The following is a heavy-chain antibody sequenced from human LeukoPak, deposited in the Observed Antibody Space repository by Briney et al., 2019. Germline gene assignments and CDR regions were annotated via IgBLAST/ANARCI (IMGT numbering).Heavy chain of an antibody. J-gene: IGHJ6*02. CDR2: INTSGGRT. D-gene: IGHD2-2*01. CDR3: ARALGYCSSTTCYVDDYGLDV. Sequence: ASVKVSCKASGYAFTSYYMHWVRQAPGQGLEWMGIINTSGGRTTYAQNFQGRVTMTRDTSTSTVYMELSSLRSEDTAIYYCARALGYCSSTTCYVDDYGLDVWGQGTTVTVSS. CDR1: GYAFTSYY. V-gene: IGHV1-46*01.